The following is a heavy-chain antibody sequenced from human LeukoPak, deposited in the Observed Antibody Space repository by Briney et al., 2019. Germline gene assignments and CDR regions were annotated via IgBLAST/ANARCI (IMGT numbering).Heavy chain of an antibody. Sequence: SETLSLSCTVSGGSISSSSSYWGWIRQPPGKWLEWIGSIYYSGSTYYNPSLKSRVTISVDTSKNQFSLKLSSVTAADTAVYYCARHDDYGDYSIWGQGTLVTVSS. V-gene: IGHV4-39*01. J-gene: IGHJ4*02. CDR3: ARHDDYGDYSI. D-gene: IGHD4-17*01. CDR2: IYYSGST. CDR1: GGSISSSSSY.